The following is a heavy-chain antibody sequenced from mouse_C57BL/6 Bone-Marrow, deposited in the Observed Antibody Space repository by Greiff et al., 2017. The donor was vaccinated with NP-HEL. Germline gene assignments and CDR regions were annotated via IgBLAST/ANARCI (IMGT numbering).Heavy chain of an antibody. V-gene: IGHV1-64*01. D-gene: IGHD1-1*01. CDR1: GYTFTSYW. J-gene: IGHJ4*01. CDR2: IHPNSGST. CDR3: AGGTVVAPDAMDY. Sequence: QVQLQQSGAELVKPGASVKLSCKASGYTFTSYWMHWVKQRHGQGLEWIGMIHPNSGSTNYNEKFKSKDTLTVDNSSSTAYMQLSSLTSEDSAVYYCAGGTVVAPDAMDYWGRGTAVTVSS.